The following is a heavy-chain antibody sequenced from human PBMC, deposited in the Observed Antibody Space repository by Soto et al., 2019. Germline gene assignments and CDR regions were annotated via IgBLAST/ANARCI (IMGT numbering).Heavy chain of an antibody. Sequence: EVQLVESGGGLVQPGGSLRLSCAASGFTFSTYWMHWVRQAPGEGLVWVSRIKTDGSSTGYADPVKGRFTISRDNAKNTMYLLMDSLRAEDTAVYYCARVGVGHYEFDYWGQGTLVTVSS. D-gene: IGHD3-16*01. V-gene: IGHV3-74*01. J-gene: IGHJ4*02. CDR3: ARVGVGHYEFDY. CDR2: IKTDGSST. CDR1: GFTFSTYW.